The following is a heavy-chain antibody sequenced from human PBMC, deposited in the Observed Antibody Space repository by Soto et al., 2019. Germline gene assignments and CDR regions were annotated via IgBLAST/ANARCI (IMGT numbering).Heavy chain of an antibody. Sequence: QVQLVESGGGVVQPGRSLRLSCAASGFTFSSYAMHWVRQAPGKGLEWVAVISYDGSNKYYADSVKGRFTISSDNSKNTLHLQKNSLRAEYTAVYYCARYGQGLSIDYWGQGTLITVTS. CDR1: GFTFSSYA. V-gene: IGHV3-30-3*01. J-gene: IGHJ4*02. D-gene: IGHD6-19*01. CDR3: ARYGQGLSIDY. CDR2: ISYDGSNK.